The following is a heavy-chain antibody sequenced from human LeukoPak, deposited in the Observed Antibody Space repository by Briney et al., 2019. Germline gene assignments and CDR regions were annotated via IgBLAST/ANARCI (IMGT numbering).Heavy chain of an antibody. J-gene: IGHJ5*02. D-gene: IGHD6-19*01. CDR2: IRYDGSNK. V-gene: IGHV3-30*02. CDR3: AEDRRTYSSDWYNWFDP. CDR1: GFTFSNYG. Sequence: GGSLRLSCVASGFTFSNYGMHWVRQAPGKGLEWVAFIRYDGSNKYYADSVKGRLTISRDNSKNTLYLQMNSLRAEDTAVYYCAEDRRTYSSDWYNWFDPWGQGTLVTVSS.